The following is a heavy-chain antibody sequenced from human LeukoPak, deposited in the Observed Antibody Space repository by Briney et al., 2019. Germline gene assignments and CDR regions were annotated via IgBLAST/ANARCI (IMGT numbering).Heavy chain of an antibody. CDR2: ISSSSSYI. D-gene: IGHD6-6*01. CDR1: GFTFSSYS. Sequence: PGGSLRLSCAASGFTFSSYSMNWVRQAPGKGLEWVSSISSSSSYIYYADSVKGRFTISRDNAKNSLYLQMNSLRAEDTAVYYCARDRASSIAARPSCWFDPWGQGTLVTVSS. V-gene: IGHV3-21*01. J-gene: IGHJ5*02. CDR3: ARDRASSIAARPSCWFDP.